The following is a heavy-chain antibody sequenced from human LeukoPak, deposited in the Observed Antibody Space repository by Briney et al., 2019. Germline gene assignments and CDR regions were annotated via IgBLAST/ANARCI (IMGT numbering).Heavy chain of an antibody. CDR3: ARARYDILTAYMDV. CDR2: INWKGGST. V-gene: IGHV3-20*04. D-gene: IGHD3-9*01. J-gene: IGHJ6*03. Sequence: PGGSLRLSCAASGFTFSSYSMNWVRQAPGKGLEWVSGINWKGGSTGYADSVKGRFTISRDNAKNSLYLQMNSLRAEDTAVYYCARARYDILTAYMDVWGKGTTVTISS. CDR1: GFTFSSYS.